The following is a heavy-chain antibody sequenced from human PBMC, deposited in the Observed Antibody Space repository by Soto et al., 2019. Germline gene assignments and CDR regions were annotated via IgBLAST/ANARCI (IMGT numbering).Heavy chain of an antibody. V-gene: IGHV3-23*01. CDR1: GFTFSSYA. CDR3: AKAPYTVVNPGDAFDI. CDR2: ISGSGGST. Sequence: GGSLXLSCAASGFTFSSYAMSWVRQAPGKGLEWVSAISGSGGSTYYADSVKGRFTISRDNSKNTLYLQMNSLRAEDTAVYYCAKAPYTVVNPGDAFDIWGQGTMVTVSS. D-gene: IGHD2-2*01. J-gene: IGHJ3*02.